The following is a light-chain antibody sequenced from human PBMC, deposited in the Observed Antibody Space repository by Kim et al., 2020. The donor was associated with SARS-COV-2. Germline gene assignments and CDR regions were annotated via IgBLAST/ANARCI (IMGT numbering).Light chain of an antibody. J-gene: IGLJ3*02. Sequence: SSELTQDPAVSVALGQTVRITCQGYSLRRYYASWYQQKSGQAPVLVIYGKNNRPSGIPDRVSGSSSGNTASLTITGAQAEDEADYYCHSRDSSDNHLFGGGTQLTVL. CDR2: GKN. CDR1: SLRRYY. CDR3: HSRDSSDNHL. V-gene: IGLV3-19*01.